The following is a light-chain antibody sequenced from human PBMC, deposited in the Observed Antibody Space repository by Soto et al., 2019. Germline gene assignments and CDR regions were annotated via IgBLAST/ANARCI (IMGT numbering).Light chain of an antibody. Sequence: DTQMTQSPSTLSASVGDRVTITCRASQSINDWLAWYQQKPGKAPKLLIFKASSLESEVPPRFSGSGSGTEFTLTISSLQPEDFATYYCLQYNSYPRTFGPGTKVEIK. V-gene: IGKV1-5*03. CDR2: KAS. CDR1: QSINDW. J-gene: IGKJ1*01. CDR3: LQYNSYPRT.